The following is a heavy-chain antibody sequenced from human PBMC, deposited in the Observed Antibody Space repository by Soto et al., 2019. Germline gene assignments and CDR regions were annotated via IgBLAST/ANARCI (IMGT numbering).Heavy chain of an antibody. CDR1: GGTFSSYA. V-gene: IGHV1-69*01. CDR3: VRSQGSSTSLEIYYYYYYGMDV. CDR2: IIPISGTA. D-gene: IGHD2-2*01. Sequence: QVQLVQSGAEVKKPGSSVKVSCKASGGTFSSYAISWVRQAPGQGLEWMGGIIPISGTANYAQKFQGRVTITADESTSTACMELSSLRSEDTAVYYCVRSQGSSTSLEIYYYYYYGMDVWGQGTTVTVSS. J-gene: IGHJ6*02.